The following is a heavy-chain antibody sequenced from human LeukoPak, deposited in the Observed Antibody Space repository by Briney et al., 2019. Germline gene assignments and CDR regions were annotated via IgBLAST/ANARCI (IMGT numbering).Heavy chain of an antibody. D-gene: IGHD4-17*01. J-gene: IGHJ6*03. CDR1: GFTFSAYS. CDR2: ISSSGSTI. CDR3: ARGATVWARMDV. V-gene: IGHV3-48*04. Sequence: GGSLRLSCAASGFTFSAYSMNWVRQAPGEGLEGVSYISSSGSTIYYAGSVKGRFTVSRDNAKNSLHLQMNSLRAEDTAVYYCARGATVWARMDVWGKGTTVTVSS.